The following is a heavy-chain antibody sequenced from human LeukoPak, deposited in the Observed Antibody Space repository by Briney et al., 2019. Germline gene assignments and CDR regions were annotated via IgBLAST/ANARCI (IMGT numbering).Heavy chain of an antibody. J-gene: IGHJ4*02. CDR3: ARGGDSSGYYYGGGYYFDY. CDR2: IYHSGST. Sequence: SETLSLTCTVSGGSISSGGYYWSWIRQPPGKGLEWIGYIYHSGSTYYNPSLKSRVTISVDRSKNQFSLKLSSVTAADTAVYYCARGGDSSGYYYGGGYYFDYWGQGTLVTVSS. CDR1: GGSISSGGYY. V-gene: IGHV4-30-2*01. D-gene: IGHD3-22*01.